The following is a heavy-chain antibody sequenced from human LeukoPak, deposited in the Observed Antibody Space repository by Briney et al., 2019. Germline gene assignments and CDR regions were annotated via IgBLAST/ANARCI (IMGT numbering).Heavy chain of an antibody. Sequence: PSETLSLTCTVSGGSIGSDNYYWGWIRQPPGKGLEWIGNIYYSGTAYYNPSLKSRVTISVDTSKNQFSLKLSSATAADTAVYYCARDRNSGSYYRLDYWGQGTLVTVSS. D-gene: IGHD1-26*01. J-gene: IGHJ4*02. CDR1: GGSIGSDNYY. CDR2: IYYSGTA. CDR3: ARDRNSGSYYRLDY. V-gene: IGHV4-39*07.